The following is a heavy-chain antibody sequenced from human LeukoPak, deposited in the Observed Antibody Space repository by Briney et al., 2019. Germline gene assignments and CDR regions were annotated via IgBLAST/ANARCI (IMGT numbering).Heavy chain of an antibody. D-gene: IGHD3-22*01. CDR3: ARGLRYYDSIGYYYYYFDY. V-gene: IGHV1-2*02. CDR1: GYTFTGYY. J-gene: IGHJ4*02. Sequence: ASVKLSFKASGYTFTGYYMHWVRQAPGQGLEWMGWINPNSGGTNYAQKFQGRVTMTRDTSISTAYMELSRLRSDDTAVYYCARGLRYYDSIGYYYYYFDYWGQGTLVTVSS. CDR2: INPNSGGT.